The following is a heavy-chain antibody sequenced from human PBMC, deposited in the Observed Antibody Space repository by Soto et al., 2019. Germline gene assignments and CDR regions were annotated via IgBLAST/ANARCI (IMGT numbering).Heavy chain of an antibody. D-gene: IGHD6-6*01. CDR3: AREFSNSPEAFDS. V-gene: IGHV4-61*01. CDR1: GGSVNSDNFY. CDR2: IYYTGST. J-gene: IGHJ4*02. Sequence: PSQTLSLTCTVSGGSVNSDNFYWSLIRQPPGRGLEWIGYIYYTGSTSYNPSLKSRVTISIDTSRNQFSLKLSSVTAADTAVYYCAREFSNSPEAFDSWGQGSLVTVS.